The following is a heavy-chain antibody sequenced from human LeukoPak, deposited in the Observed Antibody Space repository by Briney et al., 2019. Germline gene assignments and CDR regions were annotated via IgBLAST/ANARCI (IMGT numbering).Heavy chain of an antibody. CDR1: GFTFSRYW. J-gene: IGHJ4*02. D-gene: IGHD1-20*01. Sequence: GGSLRLSCAASGFTFSRYWMHWVRQAPGEGLAWVSRINSDESTTTYADSVKGRFTISRDNAKNTLYLQMNSLRAEDTAVYYCTKDMGNNWVFDYWGQGTLVTVSS. CDR2: INSDESTT. V-gene: IGHV3-74*01. CDR3: TKDMGNNWVFDY.